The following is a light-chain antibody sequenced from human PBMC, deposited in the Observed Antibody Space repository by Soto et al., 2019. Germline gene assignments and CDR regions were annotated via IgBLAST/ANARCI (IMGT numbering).Light chain of an antibody. J-gene: IGKJ2*01. Sequence: DIQMTQSPSSVSASVGDRVTITCRASQYISSWLAWYQQKPGKAPQLLIYAASSLQSGVPSRFSGSGSGTEFTLTISSLQPEDFATYYCLQSNSFPHPFGQGTKLEIK. V-gene: IGKV1-12*01. CDR2: AAS. CDR3: LQSNSFPHP. CDR1: QYISSW.